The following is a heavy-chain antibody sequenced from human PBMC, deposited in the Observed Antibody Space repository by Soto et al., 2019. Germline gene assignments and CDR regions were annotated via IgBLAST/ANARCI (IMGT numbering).Heavy chain of an antibody. D-gene: IGHD6-19*01. CDR2: ISSSSSYI. V-gene: IGHV3-21*01. CDR1: GFTFSSYS. CDR3: ARDKSSGWYSPVQIYYSDAFDI. J-gene: IGHJ3*02. Sequence: GGSLRLSCAASGFTFSSYSMNWVRQAPGKGLEWVSSISSSSSYIYYADSVKGRFTISRDNAKNSLYLQTNSLRAEDTAVYYCARDKSSGWYSPVQIYYSDAFDIWGHGTMVTVSS.